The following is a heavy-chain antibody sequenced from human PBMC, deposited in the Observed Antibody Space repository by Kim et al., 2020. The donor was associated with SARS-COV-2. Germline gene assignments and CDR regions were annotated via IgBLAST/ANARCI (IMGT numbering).Heavy chain of an antibody. J-gene: IGHJ5*02. CDR1: GYTFTSYG. V-gene: IGHV1-18*04. CDR3: ARTATKLVGHCSGGSCYLVSWFVP. D-gene: IGHD2-15*01. Sequence: ASVKVSCKASGYTFTSYGISWVRQAPGQGLEWMGWISPYNGNTDYAQKLQGRVTMTTDASTSTAYMELRSLRSDDTAVYYCARTATKLVGHCSGGSCYLVSWFVPWGAGTPVTVSS. CDR2: ISPYNGNT.